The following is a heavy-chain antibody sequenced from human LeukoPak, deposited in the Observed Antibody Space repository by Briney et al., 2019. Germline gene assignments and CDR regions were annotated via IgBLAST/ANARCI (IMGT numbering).Heavy chain of an antibody. D-gene: IGHD4-17*01. V-gene: IGHV1-2*02. CDR2: INPNSGGT. J-gene: IGHJ6*03. CDR3: ARDGDYESYYYYYYMDV. CDR1: GYTFTGYY. Sequence: ASVKVSCKASGYTFTGYYMHWVRQAPGQGLEWMGWINPNSGGTNYAQKFQGRVTMTRDTSISTAYMELSRLRSDDTAVYYCARDGDYESYYYYYYMDVWGKGTTVTVSS.